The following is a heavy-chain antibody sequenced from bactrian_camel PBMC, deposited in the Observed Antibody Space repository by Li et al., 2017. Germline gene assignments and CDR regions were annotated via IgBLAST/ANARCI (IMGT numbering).Heavy chain of an antibody. D-gene: IGHD2*01. CDR2: IVSGGGTT. CDR3: ATTRRLYGGPGLDYNY. J-gene: IGHJ4*01. V-gene: IGHV3S40*01. CDR1: GFTFSSDT. Sequence: VQLVESGGGLVQPGGSLRHSCPASGFTFSSDTMIWVRQAPGKGLEWVSAIVSGGGTTYYADSVKGRFTASRDNAKNTVYLQMNSLKSGDTALYYCATTRRLYGGPGLDYNYWGQGTQVTVS.